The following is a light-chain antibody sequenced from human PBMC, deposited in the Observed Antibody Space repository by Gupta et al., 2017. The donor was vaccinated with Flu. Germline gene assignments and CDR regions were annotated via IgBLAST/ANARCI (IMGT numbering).Light chain of an antibody. Sequence: DIQMTQSPSTLSASLGDRVTITCRASQSISSWLAWYQQKPGKAPKLLIYKASSLESGVPSRFGGSGSGTEFTHNISSLQPDDFATYYCQQYNSYSRTFGQGTKVEIK. CDR1: QSISSW. V-gene: IGKV1-5*03. CDR2: KAS. CDR3: QQYNSYSRT. J-gene: IGKJ1*01.